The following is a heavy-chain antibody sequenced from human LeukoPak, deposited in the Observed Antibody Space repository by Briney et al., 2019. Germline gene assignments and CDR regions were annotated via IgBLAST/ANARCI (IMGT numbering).Heavy chain of an antibody. V-gene: IGHV3-21*01. D-gene: IGHD1-14*01. CDR3: VKADPREAGGPDH. J-gene: IGHJ4*02. CDR1: GFTSTAYT. Sequence: GGSLRLSCAASGFTSTAYTILWVRQAPGQGLEWVSVITTGSTYMDYADSVKGRFTISRDNAKNSVCLQMDSLTSEDTAVYYCVKADPREAGGPDHWGQGTLVTVSS. CDR2: ITTGSTYM.